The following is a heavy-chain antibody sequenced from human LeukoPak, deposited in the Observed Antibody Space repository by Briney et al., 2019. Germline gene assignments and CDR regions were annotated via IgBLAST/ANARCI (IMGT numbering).Heavy chain of an antibody. CDR2: IWYDGSNK. CDR3: AKGSYDSSGYYWDY. Sequence: PGRSLRLSCAASGFTFSSYGMHWVRQAPGKGLEWVAVIWYDGSNKYYADSVKGRFTISRDNSKNTLYLQMNSLRAEDKAVYYCAKGSYDSSGYYWDYWGQGTLVTVSS. CDR1: GFTFSSYG. V-gene: IGHV3-33*06. J-gene: IGHJ4*02. D-gene: IGHD3-22*01.